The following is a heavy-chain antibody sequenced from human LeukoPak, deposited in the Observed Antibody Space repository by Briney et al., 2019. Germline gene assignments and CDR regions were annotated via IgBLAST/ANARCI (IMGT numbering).Heavy chain of an antibody. D-gene: IGHD6-13*01. CDR1: GFTFSSYG. CDR3: ARDSAAAASFDY. CDR2: IWYDGSNK. Sequence: GRSLRLSCAASGFTFSSYGMHWVRQAPGEGLEWVAVIWYDGSNKYYADSVKGRFTISRDNSKNTLYLQMNSLRAEDTAVYYCARDSAAAASFDYWGQGTLVTVSS. J-gene: IGHJ4*02. V-gene: IGHV3-33*01.